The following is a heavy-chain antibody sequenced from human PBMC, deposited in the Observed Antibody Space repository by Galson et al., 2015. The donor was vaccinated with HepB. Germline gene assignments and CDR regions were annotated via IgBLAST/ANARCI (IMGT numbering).Heavy chain of an antibody. CDR3: NAGTYYSDMDV. D-gene: IGHD1-26*01. J-gene: IGHJ6*02. CDR1: GFSFSTYA. Sequence: SLRLSCAASGFSFSTYAMSWVRQAPGKGLEWVSGISGSGGRIDYADSVKGRFTISRDNSKNTMYLQMNSLRDEDTAIYYCNAGTYYSDMDVWGQGTTVAVSS. V-gene: IGHV3-23*01. CDR2: ISGSGGRI.